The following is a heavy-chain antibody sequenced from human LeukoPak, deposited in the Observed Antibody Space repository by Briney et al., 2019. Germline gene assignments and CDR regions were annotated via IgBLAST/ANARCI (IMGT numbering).Heavy chain of an antibody. CDR1: GFTFSDYS. J-gene: IGHJ4*02. CDR3: AREVYGGNSIDY. CDR2: MKQDGSEK. Sequence: GGSLRLSCAASGFTFSDYSVTWVRQAPGKGLEWVANMKQDGSEKFYVESVKGRFTISRDNAKNSLYLEMNSLRAEDTAVYYCAREVYGGNSIDYWGQGTLSPPPQ. V-gene: IGHV3-7*05. D-gene: IGHD4-23*01.